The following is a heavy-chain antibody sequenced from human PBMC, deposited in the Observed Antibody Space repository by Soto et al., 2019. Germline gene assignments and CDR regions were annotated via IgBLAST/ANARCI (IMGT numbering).Heavy chain of an antibody. CDR3: ARDRSVVVVPATPDH. CDR1: GFTFSTYV. J-gene: IGHJ4*02. D-gene: IGHD2-15*01. CDR2: ISYDGSNK. Sequence: QVQLVESGGGVVQPGRSLRLSCAASGFTFSTYVMHWVRRAPGKGLEWVALISYDGSNKYYADSAKGRFTISRDNSKNTLYLQMNSLRVEDTAVYYCARDRSVVVVPATPDHWGQGTLVTVSS. V-gene: IGHV3-30-3*01.